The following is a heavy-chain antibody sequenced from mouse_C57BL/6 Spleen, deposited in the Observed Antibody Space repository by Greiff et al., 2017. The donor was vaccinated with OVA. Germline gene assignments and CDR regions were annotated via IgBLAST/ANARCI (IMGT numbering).Heavy chain of an antibody. CDR1: GYTFTSYW. D-gene: IGHD3-2*02. J-gene: IGHJ3*01. Sequence: EVQGVESGTVLARPGASVKMSCKTSGYTFTSYWMHWVKQRPGQGLEWIGAIYPGNSDTSYNQKFKGKAKLTAVTSASTAYMELSSLTNEDSAVYYCTRGGQLRLPPFAYWGQGTLVTVSA. CDR3: TRGGQLRLPPFAY. CDR2: IYPGNSDT. V-gene: IGHV1-5*01.